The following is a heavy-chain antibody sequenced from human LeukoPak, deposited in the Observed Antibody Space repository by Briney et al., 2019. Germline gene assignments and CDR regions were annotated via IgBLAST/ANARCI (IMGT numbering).Heavy chain of an antibody. D-gene: IGHD3-10*01. CDR1: GFTFSSYW. Sequence: HPGGSLRLSCAASGFTFSSYWMYWVRQAPGKGLVWVSRINSDGSSTSYADSVKGRFTISRDNAKNTLYLQMNSLRAEDTAVYYCARGSRSTLSGFDYWGQGTLVTVSS. J-gene: IGHJ4*02. CDR3: ARGSRSTLSGFDY. V-gene: IGHV3-74*01. CDR2: INSDGSST.